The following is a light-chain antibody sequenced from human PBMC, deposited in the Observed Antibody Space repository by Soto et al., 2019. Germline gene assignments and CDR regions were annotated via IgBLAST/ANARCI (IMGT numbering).Light chain of an antibody. CDR1: QTINTF. CDR3: HQSSNIPYT. CDR2: AAS. Sequence: DIQMTQSPSSLSASVGDRVTITCRASQTINTFLSWYQQKPGKAPKVLIYAASRLQSGVPSRFSGSGSGTDFTLSISSLQPEDFAIYYCHQSSNIPYTFGQGTKLEIK. V-gene: IGKV1-39*01. J-gene: IGKJ2*01.